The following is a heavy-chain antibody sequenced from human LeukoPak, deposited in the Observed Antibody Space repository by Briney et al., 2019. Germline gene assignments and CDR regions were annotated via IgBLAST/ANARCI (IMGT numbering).Heavy chain of an antibody. J-gene: IGHJ4*02. D-gene: IGHD6-19*01. CDR2: IYYSGST. V-gene: IGHV4-39*01. CDR3: ARLEAVAGILDY. Sequence: SETLSLTCTVSGGSISSSSYYWGWIRQPPGKGLEWIGSIYYSGSTYYNPSLKSRVTISVDTSKNQFSLKLSSVTAADTAVYYCARLEAVAGILDYWGQGTLVAVSS. CDR1: GGSISSSSYY.